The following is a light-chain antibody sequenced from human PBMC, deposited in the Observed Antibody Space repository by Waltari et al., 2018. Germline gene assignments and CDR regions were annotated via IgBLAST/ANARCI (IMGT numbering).Light chain of an antibody. CDR1: QYIGSN. CDR3: LQSDAIPHT. J-gene: IGKJ2*01. Sequence: EIVLTQSPDFHSVTPKVKVTISCRASQYIGSNLHWYQQKPDQSPKVLTKYATQSFSGVPSRFSGSGSGTDFTLTINSLEAEDAATYYCLQSDAIPHTFGQGTKLEI. V-gene: IGKV6-21*01. CDR2: YAT.